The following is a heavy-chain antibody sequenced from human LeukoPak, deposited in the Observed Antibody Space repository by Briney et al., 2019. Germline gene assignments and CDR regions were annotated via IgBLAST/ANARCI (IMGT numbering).Heavy chain of an antibody. V-gene: IGHV3-23*01. D-gene: IGHD6-19*01. CDR2: ISGSGGST. CDR3: ETHSSGWYFFDY. CDR1: GFTFSSYA. Sequence: GGSLRLSCAASGFTFSSYAMSWVRQAPGKGLEWVSAISGSGGSTYYADSVKGRFTISRDNSKNTLYLQMNSLRAEDTGVYYCETHSSGWYFFDYWGQGTLVTVSS. J-gene: IGHJ4*02.